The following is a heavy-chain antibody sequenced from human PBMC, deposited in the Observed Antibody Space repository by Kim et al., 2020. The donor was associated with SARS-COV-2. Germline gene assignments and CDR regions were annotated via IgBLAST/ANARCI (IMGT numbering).Heavy chain of an antibody. Sequence: YYDPSLKSRVTISGDTSKNQFSLKLSSVTAADTAVYYCAAYYYGSGYYFDYWGQGTLVTVSS. V-gene: IGHV4-31*02. CDR3: AAYYYGSGYYFDY. D-gene: IGHD3-10*01. J-gene: IGHJ4*02.